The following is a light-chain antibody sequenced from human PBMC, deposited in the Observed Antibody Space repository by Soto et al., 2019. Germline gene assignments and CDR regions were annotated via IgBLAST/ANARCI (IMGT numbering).Light chain of an antibody. V-gene: IGKV3-11*01. CDR2: GVS. J-gene: IGKJ5*01. CDR3: QHRSIWPVS. CDR1: QSVTSN. Sequence: EIVLTQSSATLSLSPGERATLSCRASQSVTSNALAWYQQKPGQAPRLLIYGVSSRATGIPDRFSGSGSGTDFTLTISSLEPEDFGVYYCQHRSIWPVSFGQGTRLEIK.